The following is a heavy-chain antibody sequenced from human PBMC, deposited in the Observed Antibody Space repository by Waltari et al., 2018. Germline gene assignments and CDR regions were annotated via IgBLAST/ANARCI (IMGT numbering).Heavy chain of an antibody. CDR3: ARSGTSSSRYFDL. Sequence: EVQVVQSGSEVKQPGESLTISCKGSGYSFTNYWIGWVRQMPGKGLEWMGSIYPSDSDARYSPSFQGQVTISADRSISTAYLQWSSLKASDTAMYYCARSGTSSSRYFDLWGRGALVTVSS. CDR1: GYSFTNYW. D-gene: IGHD6-6*01. CDR2: IYPSDSDA. J-gene: IGHJ2*01. V-gene: IGHV5-51*01.